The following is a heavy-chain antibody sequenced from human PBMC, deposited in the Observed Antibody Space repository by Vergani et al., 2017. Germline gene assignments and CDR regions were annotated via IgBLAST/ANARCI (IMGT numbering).Heavy chain of an antibody. CDR1: GFTFSSYG. V-gene: IGHV3-30*18. J-gene: IGHJ6*03. Sequence: QVQLVESGGGVVQPGRSLRLSCAASGFTFSSYGMHWVRQAPGKGLEWVAVISYDGSNKYYADSVKGRFTISRDNSKNTLYLQMNSLRAEDTAVYYCAKDSTYYDFWSGYPTVYYYYYMDVWGK. D-gene: IGHD3-3*01. CDR3: AKDSTYYDFWSGYPTVYYYYYMDV. CDR2: ISYDGSNK.